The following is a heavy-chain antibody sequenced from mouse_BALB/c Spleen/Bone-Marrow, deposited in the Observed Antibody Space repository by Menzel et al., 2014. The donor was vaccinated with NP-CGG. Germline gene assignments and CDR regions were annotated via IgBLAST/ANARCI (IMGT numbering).Heavy chain of an antibody. CDR1: GYAFXNYL. V-gene: IGHV1-54*01. Sequence: QVQLQQSGAELVRPGTSVKVSCKASGYAFXNYLIEWVKQRPGQGLEWIGVINPGSGGTNYNEKFKGKATLTADKSSSTAYMQLSSLTSDDSAVYFCARGAYYGNYFDYWGQGTTLTVST. D-gene: IGHD2-10*01. CDR2: INPGSGGT. CDR3: ARGAYYGNYFDY. J-gene: IGHJ2*01.